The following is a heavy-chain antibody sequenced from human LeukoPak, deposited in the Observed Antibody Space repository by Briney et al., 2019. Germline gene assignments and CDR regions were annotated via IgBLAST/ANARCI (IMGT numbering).Heavy chain of an antibody. D-gene: IGHD5-18*01. CDR3: AKNGGDSYGTGHFDY. CDR2: IGGSGGNT. Sequence: GGSLRLSCAASGFTFSSYAMTWVRQAPGKGLEWVSAIGGSGGNTYYADSVKGRFTISRDNSKNTLYLQMNSLKAEGTAVYYCAKNGGDSYGTGHFDYWGQGALVTVSS. J-gene: IGHJ4*02. V-gene: IGHV3-23*01. CDR1: GFTFSSYA.